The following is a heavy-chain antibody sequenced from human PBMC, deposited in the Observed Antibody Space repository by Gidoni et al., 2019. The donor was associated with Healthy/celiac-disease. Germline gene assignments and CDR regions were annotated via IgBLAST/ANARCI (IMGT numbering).Heavy chain of an antibody. CDR2: ISDDGSNK. J-gene: IGHJ4*02. Sequence: QVQLVESGGGVVQPGRSLRLSCAASGFTFSSYAMHWVRQAPGQGLEWVAVISDDGSNKYYADSVKGRFTISRDKSKNTLYLQMNSLRAEDTAVYYCARGSYCSSTSCYPYFDYWGQGTLVTVSS. CDR1: GFTFSSYA. V-gene: IGHV3-30-3*01. CDR3: ARGSYCSSTSCYPYFDY. D-gene: IGHD2-2*01.